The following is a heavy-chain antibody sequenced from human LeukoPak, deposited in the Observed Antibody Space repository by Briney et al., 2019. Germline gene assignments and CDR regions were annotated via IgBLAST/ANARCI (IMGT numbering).Heavy chain of an antibody. D-gene: IGHD2-21*02. J-gene: IGHJ3*02. Sequence: GGSLRLSCAASGFTFSSYSMNWVRQAPGKGLEWVSGISWNSGSIGYADSVKGRFTISRDNTKNSLYLQMNSLRAEDTALYYCAKDSSVTAIVAFDIWGQGTMVTVSS. V-gene: IGHV3-9*01. CDR2: ISWNSGSI. CDR3: AKDSSVTAIVAFDI. CDR1: GFTFSSYS.